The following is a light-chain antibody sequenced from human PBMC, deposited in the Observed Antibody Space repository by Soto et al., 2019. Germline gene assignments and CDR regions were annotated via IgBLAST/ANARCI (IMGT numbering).Light chain of an antibody. CDR3: QQYNNWPPIT. V-gene: IGKV3-20*01. J-gene: IGKJ5*01. CDR1: QSVSSSY. Sequence: EIVLTQSPGTLSVSPGERATLSCRASQSVSSSYLAWYQQKPGQAPRLLIYGASSRATGIPDRFSGSGSGTDFTLTISSLQSEDFAVYYCQQYNNWPPITFGQGTRLEIK. CDR2: GAS.